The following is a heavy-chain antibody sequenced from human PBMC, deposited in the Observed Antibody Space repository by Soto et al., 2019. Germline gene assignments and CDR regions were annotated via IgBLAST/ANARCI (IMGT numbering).Heavy chain of an antibody. CDR3: ARMNLYYYYFDY. J-gene: IGHJ4*02. D-gene: IGHD3-10*01. V-gene: IGHV4-39*01. Sequence: TSETLSLTCTVSGGSISSSSYYWGWIRQPPGKGLEWIGSIYYSGSTYYNPSLKSRVTISVDTSKNQFSLKLSSVTAADTAVYYCARMNLYYYYFDYWGQGTLVTVSS. CDR1: GGSISSSSYY. CDR2: IYYSGST.